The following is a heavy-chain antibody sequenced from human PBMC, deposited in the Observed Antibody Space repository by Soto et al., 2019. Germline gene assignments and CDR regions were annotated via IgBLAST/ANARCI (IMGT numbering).Heavy chain of an antibody. V-gene: IGHV5-51*01. J-gene: IGHJ4*02. D-gene: IGHD2-21*01. CDR2: IYPGDSDT. Sequence: PGESLKISCKGSGNSFTNYWIAWVRQMPGKGLEWMGIIYPGDSDTRYSPSFVGQVTISADKSITTAYLQWSSLKASDTAMYFFARAQGSRGGVDYWGQGTLVTVSS. CDR1: GNSFTNYW. CDR3: ARAQGSRGGVDY.